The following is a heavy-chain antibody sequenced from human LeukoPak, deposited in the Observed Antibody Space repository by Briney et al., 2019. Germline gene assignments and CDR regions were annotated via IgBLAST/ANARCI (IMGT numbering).Heavy chain of an antibody. CDR2: ISYDGTNK. J-gene: IGHJ3*02. V-gene: IGHV3-30-3*01. CDR3: ARYGVGATRRAFDI. Sequence: QPGRSLRLSCAASGFTFSSYAMHWVRQAPGKGLEWVAVISYDGTNKYYADSVKGRFTISRDNPKNTLYLQMNSLRAEDTAVYYCARYGVGATRRAFDIWGQGTMVTVSS. D-gene: IGHD1-26*01. CDR1: GFTFSSYA.